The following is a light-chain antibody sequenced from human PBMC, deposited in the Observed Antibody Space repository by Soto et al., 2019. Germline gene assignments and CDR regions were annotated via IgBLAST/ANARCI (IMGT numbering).Light chain of an antibody. Sequence: QSALTQPASVSGSPGQSITISCTGTSSDVGDYPYVSWYQQHPGKVPKLIISEVTNRPSVVSGHFSGSKSEKTASLTISGIQAENEADYYCCSYSRPNTLVFGSGAKLAV. J-gene: IGLJ1*01. CDR2: EVT. CDR3: CSYSRPNTLV. CDR1: SSDVGDYPY. V-gene: IGLV2-14*01.